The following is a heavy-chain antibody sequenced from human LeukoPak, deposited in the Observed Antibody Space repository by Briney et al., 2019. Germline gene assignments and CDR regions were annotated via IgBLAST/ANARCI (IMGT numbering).Heavy chain of an antibody. CDR2: FDPEDGET. J-gene: IGHJ5*02. CDR3: ATVTTSSGWLYGLYNWFDP. Sequence: ASVKVSCKVSGYTLTELSMHWVRQAPGKGLEWMGGFDPEDGETIYAQKFQGRVTMTEDTSTDTAYMELSSLRSEDTAVYYCATVTTSSGWLYGLYNWFDPWGQGTLVTVSS. CDR1: GYTLTELS. D-gene: IGHD6-19*01. V-gene: IGHV1-24*01.